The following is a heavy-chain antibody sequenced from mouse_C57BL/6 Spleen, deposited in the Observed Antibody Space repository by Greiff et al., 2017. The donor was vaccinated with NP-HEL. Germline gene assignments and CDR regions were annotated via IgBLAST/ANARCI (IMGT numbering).Heavy chain of an antibody. CDR1: GYTFTDYE. J-gene: IGHJ1*03. V-gene: IGHV1-15*01. D-gene: IGHD1-1*01. CDR3: TRPTDEYFDV. CDR2: IDPETGGT. Sequence: QVQLQQSGAELVRPGASVTLSCKASGYTFTDYEMHWVKQTPVHGLEWIGAIDPETGGTAYNQKFKGKAILTADKSSSTAYMELRSLTSEDSAVYYCTRPTDEYFDVWGTGTTVTVSS.